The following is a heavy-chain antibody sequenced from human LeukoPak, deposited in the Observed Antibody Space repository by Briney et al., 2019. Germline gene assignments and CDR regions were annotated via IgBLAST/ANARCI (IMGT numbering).Heavy chain of an antibody. CDR1: GGSISSYY. CDR3: AREWGWLQIRELDY. D-gene: IGHD5-24*01. J-gene: IGHJ4*02. V-gene: IGHV4-59*12. CDR2: IYYSGST. Sequence: SETLSLTCTVSGGSISSYYWSWIRQPPGKGLEWIGYIYYSGSTNYNPSLKSRVTISVDTSKNQFSLKLSSVTAADTAVYYCAREWGWLQIRELDYWGQGTLVTVSS.